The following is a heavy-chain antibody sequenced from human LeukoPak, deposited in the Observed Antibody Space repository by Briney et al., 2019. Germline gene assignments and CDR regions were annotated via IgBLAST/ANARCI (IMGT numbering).Heavy chain of an antibody. D-gene: IGHD1-26*01. CDR1: GFTFDDYA. V-gene: IGHV3-43*02. CDR3: ARDTLSGRYWATRANFDY. Sequence: GGSLRLSCAASGFTFDDYAMHWVRQAPGKGLEWVSLISGDGGSTYYADFVKGRFTISRDNSKNSLYLQMSSLRTEDTALYYCARDTLSGRYWATRANFDYWGQGTLVTVSS. J-gene: IGHJ4*02. CDR2: ISGDGGST.